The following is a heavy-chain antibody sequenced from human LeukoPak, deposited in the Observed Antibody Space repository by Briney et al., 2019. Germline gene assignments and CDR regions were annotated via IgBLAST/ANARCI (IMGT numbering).Heavy chain of an antibody. CDR1: GGSISSSSYY. V-gene: IGHV4-39*07. CDR2: IYYSGST. D-gene: IGHD3-22*01. CDR3: ARDYYDSSGPRQYNWFDP. J-gene: IGHJ5*02. Sequence: SETLSLTCTVSGGSISSSSYYWGWIRQPPGKGLEWIGSIYYSGSTYYNPSLKSRVTISVDTSKNQFSLKLSSVTAADTAVYYCARDYYDSSGPRQYNWFDPWGQGTLVTVSS.